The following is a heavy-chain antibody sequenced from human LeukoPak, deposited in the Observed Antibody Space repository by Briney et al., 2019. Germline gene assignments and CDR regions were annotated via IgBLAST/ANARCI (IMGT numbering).Heavy chain of an antibody. V-gene: IGHV3-23*01. CDR2: ISGSGGST. D-gene: IGHD1-1*01. Sequence: GGSLRLSCAASGFTFSSYAMSWVRQAPGKGLEWVSAISGSGGSTYCADSVKGRFTISRDNSKNTLYLQMNSLRAEDTAVYYCAKDPAPAGTEGGGGYFQHWGQGTLVTVSS. J-gene: IGHJ1*01. CDR3: AKDPAPAGTEGGGGYFQH. CDR1: GFTFSSYA.